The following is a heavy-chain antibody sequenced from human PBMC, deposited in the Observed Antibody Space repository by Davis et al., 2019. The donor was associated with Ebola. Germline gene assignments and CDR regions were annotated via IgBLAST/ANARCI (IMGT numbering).Heavy chain of an antibody. V-gene: IGHV4-34*01. J-gene: IGHJ5*01. CDR3: ARASVVISANFDS. CDR1: GGSFSGYF. D-gene: IGHD2-21*01. CDR2: IDHSGST. Sequence: MPSETLSLTCGVSGGSFSGYFWTWIRQAPGKGLEWIGKIDHSGSTTYNPSLKSRITISLDTSRNQFSLRMYSVTAADTATYFCARASVVISANFDSWGQGTLVRVSP.